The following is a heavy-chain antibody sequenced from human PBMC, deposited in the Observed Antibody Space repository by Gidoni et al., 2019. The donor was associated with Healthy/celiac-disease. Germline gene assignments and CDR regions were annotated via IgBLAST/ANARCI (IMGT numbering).Heavy chain of an antibody. J-gene: IGHJ6*02. CDR1: GYPFTGYY. D-gene: IGHD3-3*01. CDR2: INPNSGGT. Sequence: QVQLVQSGAEVKKPGASVKVSCKASGYPFTGYYMHWVRQAPGQGLEGMGWINPNSGGTNYAQKFQGRVTMTRDTSISTAYMELSRLRSDDTAVYYCARDIVVVPAAINVTYYDFWSGYYYYYYYGMDVWGQGTTVTVSS. V-gene: IGHV1-2*02. CDR3: ARDIVVVPAAINVTYYDFWSGYYYYYYYGMDV.